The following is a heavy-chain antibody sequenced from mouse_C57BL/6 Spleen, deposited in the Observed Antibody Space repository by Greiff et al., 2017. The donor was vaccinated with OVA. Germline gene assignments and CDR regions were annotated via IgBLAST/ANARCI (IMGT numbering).Heavy chain of an antibody. J-gene: IGHJ1*03. CDR3: ARGTTAQATWYFDV. CDR2: IDPSDSYT. CDR1: GYTFTSYW. Sequence: VQLQQPGAELVKPGASVKLSCKASGYTFTSYWMQWVKQRPGQGLEWIGEIDPSDSYTNYNQKFKGKATLTVDTSSSTAYMQLSSLTSEDSAVYYCARGTTAQATWYFDVWGTGTTVTVSS. V-gene: IGHV1-50*01. D-gene: IGHD3-2*02.